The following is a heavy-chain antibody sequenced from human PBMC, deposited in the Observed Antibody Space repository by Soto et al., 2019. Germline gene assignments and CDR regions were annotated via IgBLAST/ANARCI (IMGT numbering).Heavy chain of an antibody. J-gene: IGHJ3*02. CDR1: GFTFSSYA. Sequence: GGSLRLSCAASGFTFSSYAMSWVRQAPGKGLEWVSAISGSGGSTYYADSVKGRFTISRDNSKNTLYLQMNSLRAEDTAVYYCAKSDDYGDYWGLDDAFDIWGQGTMVTVSS. V-gene: IGHV3-23*01. CDR2: ISGSGGST. CDR3: AKSDDYGDYWGLDDAFDI. D-gene: IGHD4-17*01.